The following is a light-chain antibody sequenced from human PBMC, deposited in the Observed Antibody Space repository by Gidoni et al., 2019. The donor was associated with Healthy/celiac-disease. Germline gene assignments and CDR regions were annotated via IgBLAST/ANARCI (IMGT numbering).Light chain of an antibody. J-gene: IGKJ1*01. CDR1: QGISSN. Sequence: EIVLTQPPATLSVSPGESATLSCRASQGISSNLAWYQQQPGQAPRLLINGASTRATGIPARFSGSGSWTEFSLTISSLQSEDFAVYYCQQYNNWPPWTFGQXTKVEIK. CDR3: QQYNNWPPWT. V-gene: IGKV3-15*01. CDR2: GAS.